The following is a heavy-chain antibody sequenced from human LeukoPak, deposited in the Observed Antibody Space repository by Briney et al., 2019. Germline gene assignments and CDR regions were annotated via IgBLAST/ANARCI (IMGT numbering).Heavy chain of an antibody. J-gene: IGHJ5*02. CDR3: ARIAAAAFNWFDP. CDR1: GYTFTSYY. D-gene: IGHD6-13*01. CDR2: INPSGGST. Sequence: ASVKVSCKASGYTFTSYYMHWVRQAPGQGLEWMGIINPSGGSTSYAQKFQGRVTMTRDTSTSTVYMELSRLRSDDTAVYYCARIAAAAFNWFDPWGQGTLVTVSS. V-gene: IGHV1-46*01.